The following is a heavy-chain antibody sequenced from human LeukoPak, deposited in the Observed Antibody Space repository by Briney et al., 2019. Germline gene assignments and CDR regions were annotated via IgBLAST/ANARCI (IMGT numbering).Heavy chain of an antibody. V-gene: IGHV3-21*01. CDR1: GFTFSSYS. CDR3: ARHQYVWGSYRPFPFDY. J-gene: IGHJ4*02. CDR2: ISSSSSYI. D-gene: IGHD3-16*02. Sequence: GGSLRLSCAASGFTFSSYSMNWVRQAPGRGLEWVSSISSSSSYIYYADSVKGRFTISRDNAKNSLYLQMNSLRAEDTAVYYCARHQYVWGSYRPFPFDYWGQGTLVTVSS.